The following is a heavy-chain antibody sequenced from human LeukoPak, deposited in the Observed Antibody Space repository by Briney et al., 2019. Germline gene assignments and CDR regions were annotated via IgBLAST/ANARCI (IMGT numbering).Heavy chain of an antibody. CDR1: GFTFSSYA. CDR3: ARERYYDILTGPVQRHYYGMDV. CDR2: IPYDGSNK. V-gene: IGHV3-30*04. D-gene: IGHD3-9*01. J-gene: IGHJ6*04. Sequence: SGGSLRLSCAASGFTFSSYAMHWVRQAPGKGLEWVAVIPYDGSNKYYADSVKGRFTISRDNSKNTLYLQMNSLRAEDTAVYYCARERYYDILTGPVQRHYYGMDVWGKGTTVTVSS.